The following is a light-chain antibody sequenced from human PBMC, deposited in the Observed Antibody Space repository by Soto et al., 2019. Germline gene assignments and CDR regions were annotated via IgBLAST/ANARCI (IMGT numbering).Light chain of an antibody. Sequence: SYELTQPLSVSVALGQTARITCGGNNIGSKNVHWYQQKPGQAPVLVIYRDSSRPSGIPERFSGSNSGNTATLTISRAQAGDEADYYCQVWDSNTVVFGGGTKLTVL. CDR1: NIGSKN. CDR2: RDS. CDR3: QVWDSNTVV. J-gene: IGLJ2*01. V-gene: IGLV3-9*01.